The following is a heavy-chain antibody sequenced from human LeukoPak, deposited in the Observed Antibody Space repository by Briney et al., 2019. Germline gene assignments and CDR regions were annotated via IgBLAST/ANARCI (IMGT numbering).Heavy chain of an antibody. J-gene: IGHJ3*02. V-gene: IGHV3-48*01. CDR1: GFDFTTQN. Sequence: GGSLRLSCAASGFDFTTQNMNWVRQVPGKGLEWLSYISRSSSSIYYTDSVKGRFTISRDNDKNSLYLQMKSLRAEDTALYFCATPSPAVWKVFHDVFDMWAQGTMVTVAS. D-gene: IGHD1-1*01. CDR2: ISRSSSSI. CDR3: ATPSPAVWKVFHDVFDM.